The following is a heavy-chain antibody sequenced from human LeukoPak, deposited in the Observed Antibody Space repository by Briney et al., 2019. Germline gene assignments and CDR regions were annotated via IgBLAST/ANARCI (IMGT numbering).Heavy chain of an antibody. CDR2: ISSSGSPI. CDR3: ARGDSGSYYSGY. J-gene: IGHJ4*02. Sequence: GGSLTLACAASGFTFSDYYMSWIRQAPGKGLEWISYISSSGSPIYYADPVKGRFTISRDNAKNSLYLQMNSLRAEDTAVYYCARGDSGSYYSGYWGQGTMATVSS. CDR1: GFTFSDYY. V-gene: IGHV3-11*01. D-gene: IGHD1-26*01.